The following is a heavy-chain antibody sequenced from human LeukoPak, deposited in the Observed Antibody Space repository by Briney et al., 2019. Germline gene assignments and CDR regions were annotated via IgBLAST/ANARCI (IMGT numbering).Heavy chain of an antibody. CDR3: AKALVARIGLGDSAFDY. CDR2: ISGSGGST. Sequence: GGSLRLSCAASGFTFSSYAMSWVRQAPGKGLEWGSTISGSGGSTYYADSVKGRFTISRDNSKNTMYLQMNSLRAEDTAVYYCAKALVARIGLGDSAFDYWGQGTLVTVSS. CDR1: GFTFSSYA. V-gene: IGHV3-23*01. D-gene: IGHD5-12*01. J-gene: IGHJ4*02.